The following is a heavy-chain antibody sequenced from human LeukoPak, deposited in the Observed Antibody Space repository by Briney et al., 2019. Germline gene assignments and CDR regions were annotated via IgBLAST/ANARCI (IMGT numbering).Heavy chain of an antibody. Sequence: SQTLSLTCAVSGGSISSGGYYWSWIRQHPGEGLEWIGYIFYSGSTYYNPSLKSRVTISVDTSKNQFSLKLSSVTAADTAVHYCARQRRYCSSTSCYFGYYGLDVWGQGTTVTVSS. CDR1: GGSISSGGYY. V-gene: IGHV4-31*11. J-gene: IGHJ6*02. CDR2: IFYSGST. D-gene: IGHD2-2*01. CDR3: ARQRRYCSSTSCYFGYYGLDV.